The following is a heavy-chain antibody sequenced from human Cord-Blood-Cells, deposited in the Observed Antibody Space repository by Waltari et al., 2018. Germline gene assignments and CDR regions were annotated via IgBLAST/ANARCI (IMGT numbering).Heavy chain of an antibody. CDR3: ASTSSWYY. V-gene: IGHV4-34*01. Sequence: QVQPQQWGAGLLKPSETLSLTCAAYGGSYRRYHWGWIRQPPGKGLEGIGEINHSGSTNYNPSLKSRVTISVDTSKNQFSLKLSSVTAADTAVYYCASTSSWYYWGQGTLVTVSS. CDR1: GGSYRRYH. J-gene: IGHJ4*02. CDR2: INHSGST. D-gene: IGHD6-13*01.